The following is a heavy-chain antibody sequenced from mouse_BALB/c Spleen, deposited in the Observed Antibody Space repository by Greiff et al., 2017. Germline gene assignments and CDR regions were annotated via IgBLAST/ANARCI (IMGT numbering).Heavy chain of an antibody. CDR1: GYTFTSYW. CDR3: ARKRGGYAMDY. V-gene: IGHV1S81*02. CDR2: INPSNGRT. J-gene: IGHJ4*01. Sequence: VQLQQSGAELVKPGASVKLSCKASGYTFTSYWMHWVKQRPGQGLEWIGEINPSNGRTNYNEKFKSKATLTVDKSSSTAYMQLSSLTSEDSAVYYCARKRGGYAMDYWGQGTSVTVSS.